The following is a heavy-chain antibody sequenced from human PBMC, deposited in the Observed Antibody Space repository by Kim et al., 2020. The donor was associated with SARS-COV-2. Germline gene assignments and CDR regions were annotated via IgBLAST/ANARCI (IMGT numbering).Heavy chain of an antibody. CDR2: ISAYNGNT. J-gene: IGHJ6*02. D-gene: IGHD6-13*01. CDR3: ARDRSSSWYGGNYYYYAMDV. V-gene: IGHV1-18*01. CDR1: GYTFTSYG. Sequence: ASVKVSCKASGYTFTSYGISWVRQAPGQGLEWMGWISAYNGNTNYAQKLQGRVTMTTDTSTSTAYMELRSLRSDDTAVYYCARDRSSSWYGGNYYYYAMDVWGQGTTVTVSS.